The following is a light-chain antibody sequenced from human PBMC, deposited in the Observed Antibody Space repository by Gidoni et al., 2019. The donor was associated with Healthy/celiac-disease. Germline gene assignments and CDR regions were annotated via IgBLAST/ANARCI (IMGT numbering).Light chain of an antibody. J-gene: IGKJ2*01. CDR1: QSVSSY. Sequence: DIVLTQSPATLSLPPGERATLSCRASQSVSSYLAWYQQKPGQAPRLLSYDASNRATGIPARFSGSGSGTDFTLTISSLEPEDFAVYYCQQRSNWPSYTFGQGTKLEIK. V-gene: IGKV3-11*01. CDR2: DAS. CDR3: QQRSNWPSYT.